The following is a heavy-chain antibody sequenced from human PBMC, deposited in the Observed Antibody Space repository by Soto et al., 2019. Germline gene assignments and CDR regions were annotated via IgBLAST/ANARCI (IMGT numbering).Heavy chain of an antibody. Sequence: QVQLVQSGAEVKKPGSSVKVSCKASGGTFSSYAISWVRQAPGQGLEWMGGIIPIFGTANYAQKFQGRVTITADESTSTAYMERSSLRSEDTAVYYCARAGGTMVRGAGGYGMDVWGQGTTVTVSS. D-gene: IGHD3-10*01. V-gene: IGHV1-69*01. CDR1: GGTFSSYA. J-gene: IGHJ6*02. CDR3: ARAGGTMVRGAGGYGMDV. CDR2: IIPIFGTA.